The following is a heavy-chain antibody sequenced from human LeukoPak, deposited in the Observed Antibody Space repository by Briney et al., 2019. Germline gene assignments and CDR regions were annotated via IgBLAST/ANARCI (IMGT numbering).Heavy chain of an antibody. CDR2: INNDGSST. Sequence: GGSLRLSCGASGFTFSSYWMYWVRHAPGKGLVWVSRINNDGSSTSYADSVQGRFTISRDNAKNTLYLQMSSLRAEDTALYYCARVARGDYYYYYMDVWGKGTTVTVSS. J-gene: IGHJ6*03. CDR1: GFTFSSYW. CDR3: ARVARGDYYYYYMDV. V-gene: IGHV3-74*01. D-gene: IGHD3-10*01.